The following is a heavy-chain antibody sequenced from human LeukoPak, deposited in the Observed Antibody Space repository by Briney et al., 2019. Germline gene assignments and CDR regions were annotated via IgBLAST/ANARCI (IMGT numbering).Heavy chain of an antibody. CDR1: GGSISSYY. D-gene: IGHD6-13*01. V-gene: IGHV4-59*12. J-gene: IGHJ6*03. CDR3: ARDKIAAAGTGDYYYYYYMDV. Sequence: SETLSLTCTVSGGSISSYYWYWIRQPPGKGLEWIGYIYYSGSTNYNPSLKSRVTISVDTSKNQFSLKLSSVTAADTAVYYCARDKIAAAGTGDYYYYYYMDVWGKGTTVTVSS. CDR2: IYYSGST.